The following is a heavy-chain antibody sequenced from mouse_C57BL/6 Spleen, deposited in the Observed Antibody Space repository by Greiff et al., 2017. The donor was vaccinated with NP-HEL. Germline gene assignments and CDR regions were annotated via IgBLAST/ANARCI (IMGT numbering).Heavy chain of an antibody. J-gene: IGHJ4*01. Sequence: LQQSGAELVKPGASVKISCKASGYAFSSYWMNWVKQRPGKGLEWIGQIYPGDGDTNYNGKFKGKATLTADKSSSTAYMQLSSLTSEDSAVYFCARKGDGNPYYYAMDYWGQGTSVTVSS. CDR2: IYPGDGDT. CDR3: ARKGDGNPYYYAMDY. V-gene: IGHV1-80*01. D-gene: IGHD2-1*01. CDR1: GYAFSSYW.